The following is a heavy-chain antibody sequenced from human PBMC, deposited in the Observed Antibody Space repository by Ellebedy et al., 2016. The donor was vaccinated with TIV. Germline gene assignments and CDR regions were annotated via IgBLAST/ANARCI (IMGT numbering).Heavy chain of an antibody. V-gene: IGHV1-3*01. J-gene: IGHJ4*02. CDR2: INAGNGNT. CDR1: GYTFTSYA. CDR3: ARGGRIVATPIDY. D-gene: IGHD5-12*01. Sequence: ASVKVSXKASGYTFTSYAMHWVRQAPGQRLEWMGWINAGNGNTKYSQKFQGRVTITRDTSASTAYMELSSLRSEDTAVYYCARGGRIVATPIDYWGQGTLVTVSS.